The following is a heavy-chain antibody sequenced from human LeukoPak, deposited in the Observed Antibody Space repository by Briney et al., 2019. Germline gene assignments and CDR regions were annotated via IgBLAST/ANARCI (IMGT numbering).Heavy chain of an antibody. D-gene: IGHD6-13*01. V-gene: IGHV3-23*01. CDR3: ARDFLNSISWFESLDY. J-gene: IGHJ4*01. CDR2: ISGGGGNT. Sequence: PGGSLRLSCAASGFTFSSYAMSWVRQAPGKGLEWVSAISGGGGNTYYADSVKGRFTISRDNSKNTLYLHMNSLRAEDTAVYYCARDFLNSISWFESLDYWGHGTLVTVSS. CDR1: GFTFSSYA.